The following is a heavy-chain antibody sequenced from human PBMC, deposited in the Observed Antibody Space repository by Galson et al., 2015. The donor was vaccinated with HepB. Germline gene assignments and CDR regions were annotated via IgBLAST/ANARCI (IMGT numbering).Heavy chain of an antibody. Sequence: SLRLSCAASGFTFGDYAMSWFRQAPGKGLKWVGFIRSKAYGGTTEYAASVKGRFTISRDDSKSIAYLQMNSLKTEDTAVYYCTRDWGSGSPTSYYYYGMDVWGQGTTVPVSS. V-gene: IGHV3-49*03. CDR1: GFTFGDYA. CDR3: TRDWGSGSPTSYYYYGMDV. D-gene: IGHD3-10*01. CDR2: IRSKAYGGTT. J-gene: IGHJ6*02.